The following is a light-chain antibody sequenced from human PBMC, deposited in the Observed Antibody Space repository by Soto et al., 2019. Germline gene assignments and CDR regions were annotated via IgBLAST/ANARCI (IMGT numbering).Light chain of an antibody. J-gene: IGLJ1*01. V-gene: IGLV1-40*01. Sequence: QSVLTQPPSVSGAPGQRVTISCTGSSSNIGAGYDVHWYQQLPGTAPKLLIYGNSNRPSGVPDRFSGSKSGTSASLAITGLLGADDAEYYCQSYDSSLSGYVFGTGTKVTVL. CDR3: QSYDSSLSGYV. CDR2: GNS. CDR1: SSNIGAGYD.